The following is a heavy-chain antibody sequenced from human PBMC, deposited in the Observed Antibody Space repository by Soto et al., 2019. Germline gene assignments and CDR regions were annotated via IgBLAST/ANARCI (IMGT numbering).Heavy chain of an antibody. D-gene: IGHD3-10*01. CDR1: GGTFSSYA. J-gene: IGHJ5*02. CDR3: ARDRGVVGYNWFDP. V-gene: IGHV1-69*01. Sequence: QVQLVQSGAEVKKPGSSVKVSCTASGGTFSSYAISWVRQAPGQGLEWMGGIIPIFGTANYAQKFQGRVTITADESTSTAYMGLSSLRSEDTAVYYCARDRGVVGYNWFDPWGQGTLVTVSS. CDR2: IIPIFGTA.